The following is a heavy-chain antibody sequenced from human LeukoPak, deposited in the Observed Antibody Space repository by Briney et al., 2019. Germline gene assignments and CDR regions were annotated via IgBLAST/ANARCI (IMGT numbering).Heavy chain of an antibody. V-gene: IGHV3-30-3*01. Sequence: PGGSLRLSCAASGFTFRNYVIHWVRQAPGKGLEWVAVTSSDLNVKLYADSVKGRFTISRDNSRSTLYLQMNSLRPEDCGSGSPPSLYFDYWGQGTLVTVSS. CDR3: PSLYFDY. CDR2: TSSDLNVK. CDR1: GFTFRNYV. D-gene: IGHD3-10*01. J-gene: IGHJ4*02.